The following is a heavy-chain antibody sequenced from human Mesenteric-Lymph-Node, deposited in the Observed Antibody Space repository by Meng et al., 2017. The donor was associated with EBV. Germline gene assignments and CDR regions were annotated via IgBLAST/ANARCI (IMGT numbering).Heavy chain of an antibody. D-gene: IGHD6-19*01. V-gene: IGHV4-34*01. CDR1: GGSFGGYF. CDR3: ARVRSSGSGLIRNYFDY. Sequence: QVQLQQWGAGLLQPSEXLSLTSGVAGGSFGGYFWSWIRQPPGKGLEWIGEINRVGSTNYNPSLKSRLTMSVDTSKNQFSLRLTSVTAADTGLYYCARVRSSGSGLIRNYFDYWGQGTLVTVSS. CDR2: INRVGST. J-gene: IGHJ4*02.